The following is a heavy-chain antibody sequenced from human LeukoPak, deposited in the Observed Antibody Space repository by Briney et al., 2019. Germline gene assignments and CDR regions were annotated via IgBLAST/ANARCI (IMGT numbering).Heavy chain of an antibody. CDR2: IYSSGGT. J-gene: IGHJ4*02. D-gene: IGHD3-10*01. Sequence: SETLSLTCTVSGGSISNYYWSWIRQPAGKRLEWLGRIYSSGGTNYNPSLESRVTVSVDTSKNQFSLKLSSVTAADTAVYYCAREHMVRGVINRWGQGALVTVSS. CDR1: GGSISNYY. V-gene: IGHV4-4*07. CDR3: AREHMVRGVINR.